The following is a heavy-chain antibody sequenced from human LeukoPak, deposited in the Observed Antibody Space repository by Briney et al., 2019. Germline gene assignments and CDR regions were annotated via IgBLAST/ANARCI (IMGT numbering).Heavy chain of an antibody. CDR2: IYYSGST. CDR1: GGSISSYY. D-gene: IGHD5-12*01. V-gene: IGHV4-59*01. Sequence: PSETLSLTCTVSGGSISSYYWSWIQQPPGKGLEWIGYIYYSGSTDYNPSLKSRVTISVDTSKNQFSLKLSSVTAADTAVYYCARDRRTIPGYGYYNMDVWGKGTTVTVSS. CDR3: ARDRRTIPGYGYYNMDV. J-gene: IGHJ6*03.